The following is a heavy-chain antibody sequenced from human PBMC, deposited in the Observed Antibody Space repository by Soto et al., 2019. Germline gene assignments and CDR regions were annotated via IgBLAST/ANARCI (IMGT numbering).Heavy chain of an antibody. Sequence: GGSLRLSCAASGFTFSSSGMHWVRQAPGKALEWVSVISYDGTNKYYADSVKGRFTISRDNSKNTLYLQMNSLRAEDTGVYYCAKEFHTWNYFDYWGQGTLVTVSS. CDR2: ISYDGTNK. D-gene: IGHD1-20*01. CDR1: GFTFSSSG. V-gene: IGHV3-30*18. J-gene: IGHJ4*02. CDR3: AKEFHTWNYFDY.